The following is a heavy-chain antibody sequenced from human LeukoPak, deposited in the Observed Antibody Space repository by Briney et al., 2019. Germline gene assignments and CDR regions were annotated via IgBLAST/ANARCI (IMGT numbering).Heavy chain of an antibody. Sequence: ASVKVSCKASGFTFTAYHMHWVRQAPGQGLEWMGWINPNSGGTNYAQKFQGRVTMTRDTSISTAYMELSRLRSDDTAVYYCARSEVQTYYDILTGYYPPYDAFDIWGQGTMVTVSS. CDR2: INPNSGGT. D-gene: IGHD3-9*01. J-gene: IGHJ3*02. V-gene: IGHV1-2*02. CDR1: GFTFTAYH. CDR3: ARSEVQTYYDILTGYYPPYDAFDI.